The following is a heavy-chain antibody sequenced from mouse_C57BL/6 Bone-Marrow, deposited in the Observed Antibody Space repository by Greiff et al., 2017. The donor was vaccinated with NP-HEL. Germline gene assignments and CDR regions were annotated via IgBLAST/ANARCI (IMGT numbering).Heavy chain of an antibody. D-gene: IGHD1-1*01. CDR1: GYAFSSSW. Sequence: VQLQQSGPELVKPGASVTISCKASGYAFSSSWMNWVKQRPGKGLEWIGRIYPGDGDTNYNGKFKGKATLTADKSSSTAYMQLSSLTSEDSAVYFCARSGLLRSDYWGQGTTLTVSA. J-gene: IGHJ2*01. V-gene: IGHV1-82*01. CDR3: ARSGLLRSDY. CDR2: IYPGDGDT.